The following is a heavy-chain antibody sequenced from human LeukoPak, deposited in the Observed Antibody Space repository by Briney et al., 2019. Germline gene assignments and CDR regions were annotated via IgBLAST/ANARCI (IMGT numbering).Heavy chain of an antibody. D-gene: IGHD5-24*01. CDR3: ARHEEEDGHNAKTFHS. V-gene: IGHV4-34*01. J-gene: IGHJ4*02. Sequence: KPSETLSLTCAVYGGSFSGYYWSWIRQPPGKGLEWIGEINHSGSTNYNPSLKSRVTISVDTSKNQVSLRLTSVTAADTAVYYCARHEEEDGHNAKTFHSWGQGTLVTVSS. CDR2: INHSGST. CDR1: GGSFSGYY.